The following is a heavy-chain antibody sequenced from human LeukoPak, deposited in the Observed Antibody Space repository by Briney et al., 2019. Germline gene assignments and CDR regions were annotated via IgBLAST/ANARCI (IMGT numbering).Heavy chain of an antibody. CDR2: ISGSGGST. V-gene: IGHV3-23*01. CDR1: GFTFSSYA. D-gene: IGHD6-13*01. CDR3: ANSRLYGAAAGWFDP. Sequence: GGSLRLSCAASGFTFSSYAMSWVRQAPGKGLEWVSAISGSGGSTYYADSVKGRFTISRDNSKNTLYLQMNSLRAEDTAVYYCANSRLYGAAAGWFDPWGQGTLVTVSS. J-gene: IGHJ5*02.